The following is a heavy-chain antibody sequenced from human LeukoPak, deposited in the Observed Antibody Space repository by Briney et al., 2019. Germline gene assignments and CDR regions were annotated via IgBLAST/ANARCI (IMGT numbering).Heavy chain of an antibody. CDR1: GGTFSSYA. J-gene: IGHJ6*03. CDR2: IIPIFGTA. V-gene: IGHV1-69*06. CDR3: ARASSSVWLPPSYYYYYYMDV. D-gene: IGHD5-18*01. Sequence: ASVKVSCKASGGTFSSYAISWVRQAPGQGLEWMGGIIPIFGTANYAQKFQGRVTITADKSTSTAYMELSSLRSEDTAVYYCARASSSVWLPPSYYYYYYMDVWGKGTTVTVSS.